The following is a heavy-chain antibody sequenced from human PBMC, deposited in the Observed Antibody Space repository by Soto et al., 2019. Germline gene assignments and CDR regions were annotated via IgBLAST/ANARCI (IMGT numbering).Heavy chain of an antibody. CDR3: ASCLATAISGRPLRDYYYYYYGMDV. CDR2: IIPIFGTA. D-gene: IGHD5-18*01. V-gene: IGHV1-69*06. CDR1: GGTFSSYA. Sequence: GASVKVSCKASGGTFSSYAISWVRQAPGQGLEWMGGIIPIFGTANYAQKFQGRVTITADKSTSTAYMELSSLRSEDTAVYYCASCLATAISGRPLRDYYYYYYGMDVWGQGTTVTVSS. J-gene: IGHJ6*02.